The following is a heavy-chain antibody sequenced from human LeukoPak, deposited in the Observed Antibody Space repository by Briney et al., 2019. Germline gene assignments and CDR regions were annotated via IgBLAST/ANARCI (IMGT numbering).Heavy chain of an antibody. J-gene: IGHJ6*04. CDR2: IIPIFGTA. D-gene: IGHD3-3*01. V-gene: IGHV1-69*13. CDR1: GGTFSSYA. Sequence: SVKVSCKASGGTFSSYAISWVRQAPGQGLEWMGGIIPIFGTANYAQKFQGRVTITADESTSTAYMELSSLRSEDTAVYYCAAPPPYDFWSIGGDVWGKGTTVTVSS. CDR3: AAPPPYDFWSIGGDV.